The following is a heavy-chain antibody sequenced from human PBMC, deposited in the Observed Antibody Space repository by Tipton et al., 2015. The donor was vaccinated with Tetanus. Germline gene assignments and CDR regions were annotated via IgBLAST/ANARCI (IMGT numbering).Heavy chain of an antibody. D-gene: IGHD2-15*01. V-gene: IGHV4-4*08. CDR1: GGSISSYY. J-gene: IGHJ3*02. CDR2: IYIPESA. CDR3: ARAANRSRRRGYDI. Sequence: GLVKPSETLSLTCTVSGGSISSYYWSWIRQPPGKGLEWIGYIYIPESAKIYNPSFQSRVAISIDTSKSQLSLKLTSVTAADTAVYYCARAANRSRRRGYDIWGQGKMVIVSS.